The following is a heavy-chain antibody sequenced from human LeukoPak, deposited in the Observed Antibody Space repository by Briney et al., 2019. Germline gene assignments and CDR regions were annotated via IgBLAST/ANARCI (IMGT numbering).Heavy chain of an antibody. V-gene: IGHV4-34*01. J-gene: IGHJ4*02. CDR1: GGSFSGYY. Sequence: KPSETLSLTCAVYGGSFSGYYWSWIRQPPGKGLEWIGEINHSGSTNYNPSLKSRVTISVDTSKNQLSLKLSSVTAADTAVYYCARSVGATKFGYWGQGTLVTVSS. CDR2: INHSGST. CDR3: ARSVGATKFGY. D-gene: IGHD1-26*01.